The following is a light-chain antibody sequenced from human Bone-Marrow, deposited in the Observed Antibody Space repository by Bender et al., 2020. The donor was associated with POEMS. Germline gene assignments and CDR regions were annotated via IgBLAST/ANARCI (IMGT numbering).Light chain of an antibody. V-gene: IGLV2-14*03. CDR1: SSDVGGYNL. Sequence: QSALTQPASASGSPGQSLTISCTRTSSDVGGYNLVSWYQQDPGKAPKLMIYDVSKRPSGVSNRFSGSKSGNTASLTISGLQVEDEAEYYCSSYSGSNTVLFGGGTKLTVL. CDR3: SSYSGSNTVL. CDR2: DVS. J-gene: IGLJ2*01.